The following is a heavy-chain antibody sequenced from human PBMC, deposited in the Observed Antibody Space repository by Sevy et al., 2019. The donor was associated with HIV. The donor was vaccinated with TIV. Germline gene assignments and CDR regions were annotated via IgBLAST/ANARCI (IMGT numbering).Heavy chain of an antibody. CDR1: GFTFSSFT. Sequence: GGSLRLSCAASGFTFSSFTMNWVRQAPGKGLEWVSSISSSSTYTYYADSVKGRFTISRDNAKNSLFLQMNSLRAEDTAVYYCASEPQYYYGSVSHAIHWGQGTLVTVSS. V-gene: IGHV3-21*01. J-gene: IGHJ4*02. CDR3: ASEPQYYYGSVSHAIH. D-gene: IGHD3-10*01. CDR2: ISSSSTYT.